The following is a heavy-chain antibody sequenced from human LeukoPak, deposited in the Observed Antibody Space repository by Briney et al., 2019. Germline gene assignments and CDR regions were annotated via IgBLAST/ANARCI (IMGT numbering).Heavy chain of an antibody. Sequence: SVKVSCKASGGTFSSYAISWVRQAPGQGLEWMGRIIPIFGTANYAQKFQGRVTITTDESTSTAYMELSSLRSEDTAVYGCARDIPSAMYSSGWYGNQGDYWGQGTLVTVFS. CDR3: ARDIPSAMYSSGWYGNQGDY. CDR1: GGTFSSYA. CDR2: IIPIFGTA. D-gene: IGHD6-19*01. V-gene: IGHV1-69*05. J-gene: IGHJ4*02.